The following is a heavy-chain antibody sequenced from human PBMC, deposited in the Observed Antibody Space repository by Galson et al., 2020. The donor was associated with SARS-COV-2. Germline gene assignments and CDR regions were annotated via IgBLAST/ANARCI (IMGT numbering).Heavy chain of an antibody. J-gene: IGHJ5*02. Sequence: ASVKVSCKVSGYTLTELSMHWVRQAPGKGLEWMGGFDPEDGETIYAQKFQGRVTMTEDTSTDTAYMELSSLRSEDTAVYYCAASPPVVAGTMWVDPWGQGTLVTGSS. CDR1: GYTLTELS. CDR3: AASPPVVAGTMWVDP. V-gene: IGHV1-24*01. CDR2: FDPEDGET. D-gene: IGHD6-19*01.